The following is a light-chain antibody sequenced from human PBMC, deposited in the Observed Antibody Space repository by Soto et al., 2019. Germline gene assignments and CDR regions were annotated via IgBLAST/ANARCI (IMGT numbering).Light chain of an antibody. V-gene: IGKV3-15*01. CDR3: HQYDDGPYT. CDR2: GAS. Sequence: EIVMTQSPATLSVPPGDRAALSCRASQSVSSNEAWYQQIPGQTPRLLIYGASTRATGIPVRFSGSGSGTEFTLTISSLQSEDFAVYYCHQYDDGPYTFGQGTKVDI. J-gene: IGKJ2*01. CDR1: QSVSSN.